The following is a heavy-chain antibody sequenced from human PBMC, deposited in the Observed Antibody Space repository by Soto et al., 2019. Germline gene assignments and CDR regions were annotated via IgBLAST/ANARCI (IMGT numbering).Heavy chain of an antibody. J-gene: IGHJ4*02. Sequence: QVQLQQWGAGLLKPSETLSLTCAVYGGSFSGYYWSWIRQPPGQGLEWIGEINHSGSTNYNPSLKSRVTISVDTSKNQFSLKLSSVTAADTAVYYCARGGNSGYAVWGQGTLVTVSS. V-gene: IGHV4-34*01. CDR1: GGSFSGYY. CDR2: INHSGST. D-gene: IGHD5-12*01. CDR3: ARGGNSGYAV.